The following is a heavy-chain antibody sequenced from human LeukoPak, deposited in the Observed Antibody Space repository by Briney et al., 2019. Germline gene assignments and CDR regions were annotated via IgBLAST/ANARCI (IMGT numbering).Heavy chain of an antibody. CDR1: GGSISSGGYY. CDR2: IYYSGST. J-gene: IGHJ5*02. D-gene: IGHD3-10*01. Sequence: SETLSLTCTVSGGSISSGGYYWSWLRQRPGKGLEWIGYIYYSGSTYYNPSLKSRVTISVDTSKNQFSLKLSSVTAADTAVYYGARVRNYYGSGGSGFDPWGQGTLVTVSS. CDR3: ARVRNYYGSGGSGFDP. V-gene: IGHV4-31*03.